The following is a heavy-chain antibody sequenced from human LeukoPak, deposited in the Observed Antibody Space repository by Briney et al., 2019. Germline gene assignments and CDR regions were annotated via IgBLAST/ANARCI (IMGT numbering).Heavy chain of an antibody. V-gene: IGHV3-33*08. CDR2: IWYDGSNK. CDR3: AIQSTMESKYFDY. D-gene: IGHD4-11*01. CDR1: GFTFSSYG. J-gene: IGHJ4*02. Sequence: GGSLRLSCAASGFTFSSYGMHWVRQAPGKGLEWVAVIWYDGSNKYYSYSVRGRFTISRDTPKNTLYLQMNSLRAEDTAVYYCAIQSTMESKYFDYWGQGTLVTVSS.